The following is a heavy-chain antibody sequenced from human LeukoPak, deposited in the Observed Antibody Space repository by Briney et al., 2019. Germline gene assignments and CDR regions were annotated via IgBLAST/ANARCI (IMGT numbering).Heavy chain of an antibody. CDR2: INPNSDGT. CDR1: GYTFTGYY. V-gene: IGHV1-2*02. Sequence: ASVKVSCKASGYTFTGYYMHWVRQAPGQGLEWMGWINPNSDGTNYAQKFQGRVTMTRDTSISTAYMELSRLRSDDTAVYYCARDGNICSSTSCYPDYWGQGTLVTVSS. CDR3: ARDGNICSSTSCYPDY. D-gene: IGHD2-2*01. J-gene: IGHJ4*02.